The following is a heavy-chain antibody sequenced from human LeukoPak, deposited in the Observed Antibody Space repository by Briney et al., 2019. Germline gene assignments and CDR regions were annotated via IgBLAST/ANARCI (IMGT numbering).Heavy chain of an antibody. V-gene: IGHV4-34*01. CDR3: ARQVAGTSQFVDY. D-gene: IGHD6-19*01. Sequence: SETLSLTCAVYGGSFSGYYWSWIRQPPGKGLEWIGEINRSGSTNYNPSLKSRVTISVDTSKNQFSLKLSSVTAADTAVYYCARQVAGTSQFVDYWGQGTLVTVSS. J-gene: IGHJ4*02. CDR1: GGSFSGYY. CDR2: INRSGST.